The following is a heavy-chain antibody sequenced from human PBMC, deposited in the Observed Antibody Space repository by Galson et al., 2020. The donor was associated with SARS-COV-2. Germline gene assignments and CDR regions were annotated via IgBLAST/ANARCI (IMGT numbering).Heavy chain of an antibody. V-gene: IGHV4-31*11. CDR3: ARDGKFTVTNFCPHYTDV. CDR1: GDSISSRGYY. CDR2: IYHSGST. J-gene: IGHJ6*03. D-gene: IGHD4-4*01. Sequence: SETLSLTCAVSGDSISSRGYYWTWIRQHPGKRLEWIGYIYHSGSTYYNPSLKSRVTISMDTSQNQFSLKLTSVTAADTAVYYCARDGKFTVTNFCPHYTDVWGNGTTVSVSS.